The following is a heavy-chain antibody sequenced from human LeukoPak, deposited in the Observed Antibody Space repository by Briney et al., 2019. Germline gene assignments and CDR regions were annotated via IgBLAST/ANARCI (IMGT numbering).Heavy chain of an antibody. V-gene: IGHV3-23*01. CDR2: ITSDSRGI. CDR1: GFTYSHYG. D-gene: IGHD5-12*01. J-gene: IGHJ6*03. Sequence: GGSLRLSCVASGFTYSHYGMNWVRQAPGKGLEWVSGITSDSRGIYYADSVKGRFTISRDNSKNTLYLQMNSLRAEGTAVYYCAKDSVAHYYYYYMDVWGKGTTVTVSS. CDR3: AKDSVAHYYYYYMDV.